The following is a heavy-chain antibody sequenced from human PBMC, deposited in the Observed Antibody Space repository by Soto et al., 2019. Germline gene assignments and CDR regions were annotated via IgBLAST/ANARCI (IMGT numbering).Heavy chain of an antibody. V-gene: IGHV4-59*01. J-gene: IGHJ4*02. D-gene: IGHD1-7*01. CDR3: ARTLGTSEMAVPSYFDY. CDR1: GGSISSYY. Sequence: SETLSLTCTVSGGSISSYYWSWIRQPPGKGLEWIGYIYYSGSTNYNPSLKSRVTISVDTSKNQFSLKLSSVTAADTAVYYCARTLGTSEMAVPSYFDYWGQGTLVTVSS. CDR2: IYYSGST.